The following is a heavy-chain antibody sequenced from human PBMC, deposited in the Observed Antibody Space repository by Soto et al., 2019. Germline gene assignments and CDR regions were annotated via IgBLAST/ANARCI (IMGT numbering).Heavy chain of an antibody. V-gene: IGHV5-51*01. Sequence: GESLKIFCQSSGYTFSNFRIGWVRQLPGKGLEWMGIIYPGDHETRYSPSFHGKVTISADRSINTAYLQWNSLEASDTAFYFCARSPRSSPYFDYWGQGALVTVSS. CDR1: GYTFSNFR. CDR2: IYPGDHET. J-gene: IGHJ4*02. D-gene: IGHD6-13*01. CDR3: ARSPRSSPYFDY.